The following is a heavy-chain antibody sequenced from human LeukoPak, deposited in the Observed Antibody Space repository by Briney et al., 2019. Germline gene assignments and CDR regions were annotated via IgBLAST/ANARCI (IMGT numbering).Heavy chain of an antibody. CDR3: ARDGRYFDWLNGGWFDP. J-gene: IGHJ5*02. Sequence: GGSLRLSCAASGFTFSSYWMHWVRQAPGKGLVRVSRINSDGSSTSYADSVKGRFTISRDNAKNTLYLQMNSLRAEDTAVYYCARDGRYFDWLNGGWFDPWGQGTLVTVSS. CDR1: GFTFSSYW. V-gene: IGHV3-74*01. D-gene: IGHD3-9*01. CDR2: INSDGSST.